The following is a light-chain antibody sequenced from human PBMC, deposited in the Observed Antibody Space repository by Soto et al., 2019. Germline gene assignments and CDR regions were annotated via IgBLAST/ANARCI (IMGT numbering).Light chain of an antibody. CDR3: QQRSNSPPLT. Sequence: EIVLTQSPATLSLSPGERATLSCRASQSVSSYLAWYQQKPGQAPRLLIYDASNRATGIPARFSGSGSGTDFTLTIGRLEPEDFAVSYCQQRSNSPPLTFGGGTKVEIK. CDR2: DAS. CDR1: QSVSSY. J-gene: IGKJ4*01. V-gene: IGKV3-11*01.